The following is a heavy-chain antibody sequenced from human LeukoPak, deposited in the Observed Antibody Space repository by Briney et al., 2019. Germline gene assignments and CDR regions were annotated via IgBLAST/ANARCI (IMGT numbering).Heavy chain of an antibody. CDR2: ISSSSSYI. J-gene: IGHJ3*02. V-gene: IGHV3-21*01. CDR3: ARDPFYMVRGGGI. CDR1: GFTFSSYS. D-gene: IGHD3-10*01. Sequence: PGRSLRLSCAASGFTFSSYSMNWVRQAPGKGLEWVSSISSSSSYIYYADSVKGRFTISRDNAKNSLYLQMNSLRAEDTAVYYCARDPFYMVRGGGIWGQGTMVTVSS.